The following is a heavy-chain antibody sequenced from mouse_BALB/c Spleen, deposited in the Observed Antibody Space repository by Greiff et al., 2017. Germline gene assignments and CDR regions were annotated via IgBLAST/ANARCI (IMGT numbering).Heavy chain of an antibody. V-gene: IGHV1-7*01. CDR2: INPSTGYT. CDR3: AKYLFDY. Sequence: QVLLQQSGAELAKPGASVKMSCKASGYTFTSYWMHWVKQRPGQGLEWIGYINPSTGYTEYNQKFKDKATLTADKSSSTAYMQLSSLTSEDSAVYDCAKYLFDYGGQGTTLPVSS. J-gene: IGHJ2*01. D-gene: IGHD5-1-1*01. CDR1: GYTFTSYW.